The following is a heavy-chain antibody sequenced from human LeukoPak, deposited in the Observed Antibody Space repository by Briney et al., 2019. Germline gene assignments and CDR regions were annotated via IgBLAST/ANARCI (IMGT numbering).Heavy chain of an antibody. J-gene: IGHJ6*03. Sequence: ASVKVSCKASGHTFTGYYMHWVRQAPGQGLEWMGWINPNSGGTNYAQKFQGRVTMTRDTSISTAYMELSRLRSDDTAVYYCARDGVYDILTGYFAHGYYYYMDVWGKGTTVTVSS. CDR2: INPNSGGT. V-gene: IGHV1-2*02. CDR3: ARDGVYDILTGYFAHGYYYYMDV. D-gene: IGHD3-9*01. CDR1: GHTFTGYY.